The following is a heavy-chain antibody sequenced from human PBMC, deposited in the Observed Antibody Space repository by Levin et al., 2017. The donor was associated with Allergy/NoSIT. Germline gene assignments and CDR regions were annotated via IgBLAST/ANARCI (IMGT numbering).Heavy chain of an antibody. Sequence: EASVKVSCKASGYTFTGYYMHWVRQAPGQGLEWMGWINPNSGGTNYAQKFQGRVTMTRDTSISTAYMELSRLRSDDTAVYYCARDLGYCSGGSCNWFDPWGQGTLVTVSS. D-gene: IGHD2-15*01. J-gene: IGHJ5*02. CDR3: ARDLGYCSGGSCNWFDP. V-gene: IGHV1-2*02. CDR2: INPNSGGT. CDR1: GYTFTGYY.